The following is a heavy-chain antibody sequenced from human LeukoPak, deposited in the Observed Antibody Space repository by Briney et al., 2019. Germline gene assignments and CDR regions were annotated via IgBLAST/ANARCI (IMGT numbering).Heavy chain of an antibody. D-gene: IGHD2-21*02. CDR2: IKGDGSST. Sequence: PGGSLRLSCAASGFTFSSYWMHWVRHTPGKGLVWVSRIKGDGSSTSYADSVKGRFTISRDNAKNSLYLHMSSLRAEDTAVYYCAKDMGTVTDNFDSWGQGTLVTVSS. V-gene: IGHV3-74*01. CDR3: AKDMGTVTDNFDS. J-gene: IGHJ4*02. CDR1: GFTFSSYW.